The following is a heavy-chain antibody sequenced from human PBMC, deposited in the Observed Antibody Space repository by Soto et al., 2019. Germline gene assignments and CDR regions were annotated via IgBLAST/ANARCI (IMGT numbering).Heavy chain of an antibody. CDR1: GHTFTSHG. D-gene: IGHD6-13*01. CDR3: ARDGVIAAADAFEI. Sequence: ASVKVSCKASGHTFTSHGISWVRQAPGQGLEWMGWISAYNGNTNYAQKLQGRVTMTTDTSTSTAYMELRSLRSDDTAVYYCARDGVIAAADAFEISGQGTMVTVSS. CDR2: ISAYNGNT. J-gene: IGHJ3*02. V-gene: IGHV1-18*01.